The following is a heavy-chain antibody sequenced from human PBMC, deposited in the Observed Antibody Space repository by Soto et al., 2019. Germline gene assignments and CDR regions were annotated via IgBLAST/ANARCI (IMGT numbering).Heavy chain of an antibody. Sequence: GGSLRLSCAASGFTFSGYAMNWVRQAPGKGLEWVSGISGSGAGTYYADSVKGRFTISRDNSKNTLYLQMNSLRAEDTAVYYCARGVGHCSGGTCYSFDYWGQGTLVTVSS. CDR3: ARGVGHCSGGTCYSFDY. D-gene: IGHD2-15*01. V-gene: IGHV3-23*01. CDR1: GFTFSGYA. CDR2: ISGSGAGT. J-gene: IGHJ4*02.